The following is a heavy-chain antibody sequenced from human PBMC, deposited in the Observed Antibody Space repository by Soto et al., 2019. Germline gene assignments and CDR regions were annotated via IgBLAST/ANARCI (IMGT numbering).Heavy chain of an antibody. CDR1: GGTFSSYA. J-gene: IGHJ1*01. CDR2: IIPIFGTA. CDR3: ARANYSASSGYTADYFHH. D-gene: IGHD3-22*01. V-gene: IGHV1-69*13. Sequence: SVKVSCKASGGTFSSYAISWVRQAPGQGLEWMGGIIPIFGTANYAQKFQGRVTITADESTSTAYMELSSLRSEDTAVYYCARANYSASSGYTADYFHHWGQGTLVTVSS.